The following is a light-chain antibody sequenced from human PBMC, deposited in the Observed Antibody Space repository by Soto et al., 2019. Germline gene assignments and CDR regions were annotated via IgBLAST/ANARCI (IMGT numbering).Light chain of an antibody. V-gene: IGLV2-14*01. Sequence: QSAVAHPSSVSGSPRQSFTISSTGTISDISIYNYVFWYQQHPGKAPKLIIYEVINRPSGIPNRFSGDKSGNTASLTISGLQVEDEADYYCCSYTSTTNYVFGAGTTVTV. J-gene: IGLJ1*01. CDR1: ISDISIYNY. CDR2: EVI. CDR3: CSYTSTTNYV.